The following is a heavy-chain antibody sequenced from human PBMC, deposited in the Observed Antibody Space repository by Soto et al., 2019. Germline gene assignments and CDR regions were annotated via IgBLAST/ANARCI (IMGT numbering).Heavy chain of an antibody. Sequence: SETLSLTCTVSTAPMSSYSWSWIRQPPGKGLEWIGYIYYSGRTTYNPSLKSRLTISLDTSKNQFSLRLTSVTAADTAVYYCAADYASGSWRFDYWGQGALVTVSS. J-gene: IGHJ4*02. V-gene: IGHV4-59*01. D-gene: IGHD3-10*01. CDR1: TAPMSSYS. CDR3: AADYASGSWRFDY. CDR2: IYYSGRT.